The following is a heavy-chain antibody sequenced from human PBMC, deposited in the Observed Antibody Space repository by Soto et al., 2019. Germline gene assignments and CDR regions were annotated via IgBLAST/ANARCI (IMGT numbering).Heavy chain of an antibody. Sequence: QVQLVQSGAEVKKPGASVKVSCKVSGYTLNEVAMHWVRQAPGKGLEWLGGFDPDEAETIYAQHFQGRVTMTEDTSTDPVYMELSRLRSEYTALYFCTTYHGDYNFDHWGQATLVTVSS. V-gene: IGHV1-24*01. CDR3: TTYHGDYNFDH. CDR2: FDPDEAET. CDR1: GYTLNEVA. D-gene: IGHD4-17*01. J-gene: IGHJ5*02.